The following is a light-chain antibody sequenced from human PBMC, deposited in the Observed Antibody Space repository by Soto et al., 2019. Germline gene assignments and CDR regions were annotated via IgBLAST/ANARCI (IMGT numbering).Light chain of an antibody. Sequence: EIVLTQSPGTLSLSPGDRATLSCRASQNIGSSFLAWYQHKPGQAPTLLIYDSSTRATGIPDRFSGSGSGTDFALAISRLEPEDSAVYYCQQRSSWPLTFGPGTKVDIK. CDR1: QNIGSSF. V-gene: IGKV3D-20*02. J-gene: IGKJ3*01. CDR2: DSS. CDR3: QQRSSWPLT.